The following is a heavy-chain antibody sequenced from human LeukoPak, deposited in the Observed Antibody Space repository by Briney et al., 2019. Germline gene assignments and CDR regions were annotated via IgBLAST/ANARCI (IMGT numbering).Heavy chain of an antibody. CDR1: GYTFTSYY. J-gene: IGHJ6*03. Sequence: ASVKVSCKASGYTFTSYYMHWVRQAPGQGLEWMGIANPSGGSTSYAQKFQGRVTMTRDTSTSTVYMELSSLRSEDTAVYYCASADYDFWSGYGGGDYMDVWGKGTTVTVSS. V-gene: IGHV1-46*03. CDR2: ANPSGGST. D-gene: IGHD3-3*01. CDR3: ASADYDFWSGYGGGDYMDV.